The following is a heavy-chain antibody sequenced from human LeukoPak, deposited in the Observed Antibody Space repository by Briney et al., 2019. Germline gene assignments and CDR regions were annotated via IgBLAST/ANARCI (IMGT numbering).Heavy chain of an antibody. CDR2: INPNSGGT. V-gene: IGHV1-2*04. J-gene: IGHJ4*02. D-gene: IGHD6-13*01. Sequence: ASVKVSCKASGYTFTGYYMHWVRQAPGQGLEWMGWINPNSGGTNYAQKFQGWVTMTRDTSISTAYMELSRLRSDDTAVYYCARGQSLSSSPTEFDYWGQGTLVTVSS. CDR1: GYTFTGYY. CDR3: ARGQSLSSSPTEFDY.